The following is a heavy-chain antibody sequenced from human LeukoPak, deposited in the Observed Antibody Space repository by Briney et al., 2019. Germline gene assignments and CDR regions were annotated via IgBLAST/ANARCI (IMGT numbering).Heavy chain of an antibody. J-gene: IGHJ4*02. CDR2: INPNSGGT. CDR1: GYTFTGYY. D-gene: IGHD1-26*01. V-gene: IGHV1-2*02. Sequence: ASVKVSCKASGYTFTGYYMHWVRQAPGRGLEWMGWINPNSGGTNYAQKFQGRVTMTRDTSISTAYMELSSLRSEDTAVYYCARENRVGPDFWGQGTLVTVSS. CDR3: ARENRVGPDF.